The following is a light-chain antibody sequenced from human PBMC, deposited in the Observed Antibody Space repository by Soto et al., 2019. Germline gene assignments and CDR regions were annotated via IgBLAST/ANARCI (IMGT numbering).Light chain of an antibody. CDR3: QQYDSSPRT. V-gene: IGKV3-20*01. CDR2: GAS. Sequence: EIVLTQSPGTLSLSPGERATLSCRASQSVSSSYLAWYPQKPGQAPSLLIYGASSRATGIPDGFSGSGSGTDFTLTISRLEPEDFAVYYCQQYDSSPRTFGQGTNVEI. CDR1: QSVSSSY. J-gene: IGKJ1*01.